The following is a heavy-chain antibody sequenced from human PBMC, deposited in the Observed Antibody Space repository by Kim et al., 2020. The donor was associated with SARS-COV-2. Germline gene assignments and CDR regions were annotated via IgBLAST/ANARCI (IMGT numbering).Heavy chain of an antibody. CDR3: AGGGGWLIDF. J-gene: IGHJ4*02. CDR1: GFTFSRSW. D-gene: IGHD2-15*01. V-gene: IGHV3-7*03. Sequence: GGSLRLSCAASGFTFSRSWMNWVRQAPGKGLEWVAIIKGDGSEKYYVDTVKGRFTISRDNAKESLYLQMNNLRAEDTAMYYCAGGGGWLIDFWGQGTLVTVSS. CDR2: IKGDGSEK.